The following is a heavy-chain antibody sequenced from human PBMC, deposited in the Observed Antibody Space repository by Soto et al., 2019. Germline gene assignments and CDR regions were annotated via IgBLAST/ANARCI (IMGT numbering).Heavy chain of an antibody. CDR3: ARRSNWFDP. Sequence: SETLSLTCTVSGGSISSSSYYWGWIRQPPGKGLEWIGSIYYSGSTYYNPSLKSRVTISVDTSKNQFSLKLSSVTAADTAVYYCARRSNWFDPWGQGTLVTVSS. CDR1: GGSISSSSYY. J-gene: IGHJ5*02. CDR2: IYYSGST. V-gene: IGHV4-39*01.